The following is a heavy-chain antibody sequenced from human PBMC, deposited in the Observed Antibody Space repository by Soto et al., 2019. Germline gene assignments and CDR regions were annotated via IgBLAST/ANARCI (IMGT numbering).Heavy chain of an antibody. CDR2: ISYDGSNK. CDR3: AALPAAPQKYGMDV. Sequence: QVQLVESGGGVVQPGRSLRLSCAASGFTFSSYAMHWVRQAPGKGLEWVAVISYDGSNKYYADSVKGRFTISRDNSKNTLYLQMNSLRAEDTAVYYCAALPAAPQKYGMDVWGQGTTVTVSS. D-gene: IGHD2-2*01. CDR1: GFTFSSYA. J-gene: IGHJ6*02. V-gene: IGHV3-30-3*01.